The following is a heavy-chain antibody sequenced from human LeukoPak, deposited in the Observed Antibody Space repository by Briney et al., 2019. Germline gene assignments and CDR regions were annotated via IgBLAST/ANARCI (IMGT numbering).Heavy chain of an antibody. V-gene: IGHV3-23*01. CDR3: AKAPVTSCRGAYCYPFDY. J-gene: IGHJ4*02. CDR1: GLSLSGYA. CDR2: ISSTDAGT. Sequence: PGGSLRLSCAASGLSLSGYAMSWVRQAPGKGLEWVSGISSTDAGTYHADSVRGRFTIARDSSKNTLYLQMNSLRAEDAAVYYCAKAPVTSCRGAYCYPFDYWGQGTLVTVSS. D-gene: IGHD2-21*01.